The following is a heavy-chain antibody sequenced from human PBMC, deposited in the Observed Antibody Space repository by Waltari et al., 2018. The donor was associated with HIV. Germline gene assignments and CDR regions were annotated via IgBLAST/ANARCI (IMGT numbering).Heavy chain of an antibody. CDR3: SRSRGYSYGYADY. Sequence: EVQLVESGGGLVQSGRAARLSCTASSFTFGDNAISWFRQAPGKGLEWVGFIRSKTYGGTTEYAASVKDRFTISRDDSKSIAYLQMNSLKTEDTAVYYCSRSRGYSYGYADYWGQGTLVTVSS. V-gene: IGHV3-49*03. CDR2: IRSKTYGGTT. D-gene: IGHD5-18*01. CDR1: SFTFGDNA. J-gene: IGHJ4*02.